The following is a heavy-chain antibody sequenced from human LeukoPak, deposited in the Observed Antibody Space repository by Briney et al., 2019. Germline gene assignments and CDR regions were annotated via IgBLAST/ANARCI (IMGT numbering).Heavy chain of an antibody. J-gene: IGHJ5*02. V-gene: IGHV4-59*01. D-gene: IGHD3-10*01. CDR1: GGSISSYY. CDR3: ARAPTRMVRGVTRNWCDP. CDR2: IYYSGCT. Sequence: SETLSLTCTVSGGSISSYYWSWIRQAPGKGLEWIGYIYYSGCTNYNPSLKSRVSKPVDTSKNQFSLKLSSVTAAATAVYYCARAPTRMVRGVTRNWCDPWGQGTLVTVSS.